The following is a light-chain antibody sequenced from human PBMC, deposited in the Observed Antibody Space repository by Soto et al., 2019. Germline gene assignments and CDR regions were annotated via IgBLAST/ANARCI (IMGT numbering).Light chain of an antibody. CDR1: SSNFGSNT. Sequence: QSVLTQPPSASGPPGQRVTISCSGSSSNFGSNTVNWYQQVPRTAPKLLIYSNNQRPSGVPDRFSGSKSGTSVSLAISGLQSEDEADYYCAAWDDSLNGVVLGGGTKLTVL. V-gene: IGLV1-44*01. CDR2: SNN. CDR3: AAWDDSLNGVV. J-gene: IGLJ2*01.